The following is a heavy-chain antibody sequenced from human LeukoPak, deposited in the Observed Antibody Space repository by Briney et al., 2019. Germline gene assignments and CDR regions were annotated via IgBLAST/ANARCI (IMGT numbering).Heavy chain of an antibody. D-gene: IGHD6-13*01. CDR2: IIPIFGTA. Sequence: SVKVSCKASGGTFSSYAISWVRQAPGQGLEWMGGIIPIFGTANYAQKFQGRVTITADESTSTAYMELSSLRSEDTAVYHCARDGTIAAAGNYFDYWGQGTLVTVSS. CDR1: GGTFSSYA. J-gene: IGHJ4*02. CDR3: ARDGTIAAAGNYFDY. V-gene: IGHV1-69*01.